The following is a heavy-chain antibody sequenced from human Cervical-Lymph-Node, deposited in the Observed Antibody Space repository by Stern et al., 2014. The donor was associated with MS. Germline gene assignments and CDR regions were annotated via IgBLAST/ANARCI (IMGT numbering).Heavy chain of an antibody. V-gene: IGHV4-39*01. J-gene: IGHJ4*02. D-gene: IGHD5-12*01. Sequence: VQLVESGPGLVKPSETLSLTCSVSGGSLSRSTYYWGWIRQPPGKGLEWIGSIYYSGTTYYNPSLKSRVTIHTSPNQFSLRLTSVTAADTAVYYCARHDGWLPHYWSQGTLVTVSS. CDR3: ARHDGWLPHY. CDR2: IYYSGTT. CDR1: GGSLSRSTYY.